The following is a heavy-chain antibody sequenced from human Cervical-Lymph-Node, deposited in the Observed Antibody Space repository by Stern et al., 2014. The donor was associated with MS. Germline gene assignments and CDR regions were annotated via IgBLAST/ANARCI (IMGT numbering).Heavy chain of an antibody. J-gene: IGHJ4*02. D-gene: IGHD2-15*01. CDR1: GFTFSSFW. V-gene: IGHV3-7*01. CDR3: ARGRRAAD. CDR2: INQDGSER. Sequence: EVQLVESGGGLVQPGESLRLSCVASGFTFSSFWLTWVRQAPGKGLEWVANINQDGSERTYVVSVEGRFTISRDNAKNSLYLQMSSLRAEDTAVYYCARGRRAADWGQGTLVTVSS.